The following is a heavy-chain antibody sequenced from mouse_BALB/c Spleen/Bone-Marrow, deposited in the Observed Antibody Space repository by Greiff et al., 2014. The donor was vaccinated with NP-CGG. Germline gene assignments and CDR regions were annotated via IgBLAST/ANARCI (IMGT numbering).Heavy chain of an antibody. CDR3: AGADWNFAMAY. Sequence: VQLQQSGAELMKPGASVKISCKASGYTFSCYWIDWVKQRPGHGLEWIGEIYPGSGNIYFNEKFKGMATFTADTSSTTAYMQLSSLTSEDSAVYYCAGADWNFAMAYWGQGPSVTVST. D-gene: IGHD4-1*01. J-gene: IGHJ4*01. V-gene: IGHV1-9*01. CDR2: IYPGSGNI. CDR1: GYTFSCYW.